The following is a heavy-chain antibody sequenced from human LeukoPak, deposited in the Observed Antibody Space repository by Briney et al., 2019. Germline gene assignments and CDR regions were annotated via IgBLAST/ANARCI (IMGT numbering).Heavy chain of an antibody. CDR3: AKIVVGATRSERVGYFDY. V-gene: IGHV3-23*01. CDR1: GFTFSSYA. D-gene: IGHD1-26*01. CDR2: ISGSGGST. Sequence: GGSLRLSCAASGFTFSSYAMGWVRKAPGKGLEWVSSISGSGGSTYYADSVKGRFTISRDNSKNTLYLQMNSLRAEDTAVYYCAKIVVGATRSERVGYFDYWGQGTLVTVSS. J-gene: IGHJ4*02.